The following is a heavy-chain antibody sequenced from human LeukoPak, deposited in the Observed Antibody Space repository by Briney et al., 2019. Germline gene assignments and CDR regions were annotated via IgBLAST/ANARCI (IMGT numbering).Heavy chain of an antibody. V-gene: IGHV4-59*01. CDR3: ARWAGYALD. J-gene: IGHJ4*02. Sequence: SQTLSLTCTAAGASISSYYWSCIRQPPGKGLEWIGYIYYSGSTNYNPSLKSRLTMSIDTSKNQFSLKLSSVTAADTAVYYCARWAGYALDWGQGTLVTVSS. D-gene: IGHD2-2*01. CDR1: GASISSYY. CDR2: IYYSGST.